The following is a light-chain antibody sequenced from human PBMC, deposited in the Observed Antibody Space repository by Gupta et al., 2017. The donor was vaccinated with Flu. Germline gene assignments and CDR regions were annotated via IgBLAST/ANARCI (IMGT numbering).Light chain of an antibody. J-gene: IGLJ3*02. CDR1: SSDIGGFDY. CDR3: NSFTSSTTPGV. V-gene: IGLV2-14*01. CDR2: AVS. Sequence: STISCIGTSSDIGGFDYVYWYQQHPGKAPRLIIYAVSRRPSGVSDRFSGSKSGNTASLTISGLQADDEAHYFCNSFTSSTTPGVFGGGTKLTVL.